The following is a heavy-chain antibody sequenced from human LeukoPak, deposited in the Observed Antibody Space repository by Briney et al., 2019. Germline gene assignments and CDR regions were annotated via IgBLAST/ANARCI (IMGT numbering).Heavy chain of an antibody. D-gene: IGHD2-2*01. CDR1: GFTFSSYS. CDR2: ISSSSSYI. V-gene: IGHV3-21*01. CDR3: ARDSVVVVPAAMLYYYYYYMDV. J-gene: IGHJ6*03. Sequence: TGGSLRLSCAASGFTFSSYSMNWVRQAPGKGLEWVSSISSSSSYIYYADSVKGRFTISRDNAKNSLYLQMNSLRAEDTAVYYCARDSVVVVPAAMLYYYYYYMDVWGKGTTVTISS.